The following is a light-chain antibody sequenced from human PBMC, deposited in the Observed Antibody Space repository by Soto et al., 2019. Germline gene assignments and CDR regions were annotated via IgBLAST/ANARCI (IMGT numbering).Light chain of an antibody. CDR1: QSVSSSY. Sequence: EIVLTQSPGTLSLSPGERATLSCRASQSVSSSYLAWYQQKPGQAPRLVIFGASSMATGIPARFSGSGSGTDFPLTISRLELEDFALYSCQQDGSSPWTFGPGTKVEIK. J-gene: IGKJ1*01. V-gene: IGKV3-20*01. CDR3: QQDGSSPWT. CDR2: GAS.